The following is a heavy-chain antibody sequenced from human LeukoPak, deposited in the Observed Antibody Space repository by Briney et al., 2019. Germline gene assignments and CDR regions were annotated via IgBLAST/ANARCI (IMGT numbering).Heavy chain of an antibody. CDR2: VYSTGSTTGST. J-gene: IGHJ3*02. CDR1: GGSISSTSIYY. V-gene: IGHV4-39*01. D-gene: IGHD2-2*01. CDR3: ARLSAMAHDAFDI. Sequence: PSETLSLTCTVSGGSISSTSIYYWGWIRQPPGKGLEWIGSVYSTGSTTGSTYYNPSIKSRVAISADTSKNQFSLKLNSVTAADTAVYYCARLSAMAHDAFDIWGQGTMVTVSS.